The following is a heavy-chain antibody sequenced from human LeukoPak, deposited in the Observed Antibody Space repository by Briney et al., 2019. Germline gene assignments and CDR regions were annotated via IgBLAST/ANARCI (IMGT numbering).Heavy chain of an antibody. Sequence: GGSLRLSCVVSGFTFSSSWMTWVRQAPGKGLEWVANIKQDGSETHYVDAVKGRFTISRDNTKNSLYLQMNSLRAEDTAVYYCAREPGIGYAFDIWGHGTVVTVSS. V-gene: IGHV3-7*01. CDR2: IKQDGSET. CDR1: GFTFSSSW. J-gene: IGHJ3*02. CDR3: AREPGIGYAFDI. D-gene: IGHD2/OR15-2a*01.